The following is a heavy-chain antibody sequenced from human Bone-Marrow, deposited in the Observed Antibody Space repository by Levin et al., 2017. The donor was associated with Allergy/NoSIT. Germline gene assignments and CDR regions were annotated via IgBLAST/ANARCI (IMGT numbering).Heavy chain of an antibody. CDR1: GFTFSNYA. V-gene: IGHV3-23*01. CDR3: AKDPYGYSSVWSDDS. CDR2: ITTSGGMA. Sequence: PGESLKISCAAYGFTFSNYAMIWVRQAPGKGLEWVSLITTSGGMAHYADSVKGRFTVSRDNSKNTLYLHMNSLRTADTAVYYCAKDPYGYSSVWSDDSWGQGTLVTVSS. J-gene: IGHJ5*01. D-gene: IGHD6-19*01.